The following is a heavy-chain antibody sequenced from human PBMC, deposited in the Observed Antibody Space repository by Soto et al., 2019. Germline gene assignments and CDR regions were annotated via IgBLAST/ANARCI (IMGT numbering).Heavy chain of an antibody. Sequence: SETLSLTCTVSSGSINSFYWAWMRQPAGKGLEWIGRIHSSGTTNYNPSLSSRVAMSVDPSKNQFSLRLTSVTAADTAVYYCARDRIIGTSYSDYWGQGILVTVSS. CDR1: SGSINSFY. CDR3: ARDRIIGTSYSDY. J-gene: IGHJ4*02. V-gene: IGHV4-4*07. D-gene: IGHD1-7*01. CDR2: IHSSGTT.